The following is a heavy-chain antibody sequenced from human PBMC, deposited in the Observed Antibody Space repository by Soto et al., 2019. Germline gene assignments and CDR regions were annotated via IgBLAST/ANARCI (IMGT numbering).Heavy chain of an antibody. D-gene: IGHD1-1*01. CDR1: GFTFSSYG. V-gene: IGHV3-30*18. CDR3: AKDPFPLQLERLGWFDP. CDR2: MSYDGSNK. Sequence: GGSLRLSCAASGFTFSSYGMHWVRQAPGKGLEWVAVMSYDGSNKYYVDSVKGRFTISRDNSKNTLYLQMNSLRAEDTAVYYCAKDPFPLQLERLGWFDPWGQGTLVTVSS. J-gene: IGHJ5*02.